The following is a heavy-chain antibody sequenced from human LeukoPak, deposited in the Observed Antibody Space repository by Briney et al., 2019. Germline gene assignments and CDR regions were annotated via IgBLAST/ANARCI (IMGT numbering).Heavy chain of an antibody. CDR3: ATRSGSYRGSFDY. Sequence: GGSLRLSCAASGFTFSSYAMHWVRQAPGKGLEYVSAISSNGGSTYYANSVKGRFTISRDNSKNTLYLQMGSLRAEDMAVYYCATRSGSYRGSFDYWGQGTLVTVSS. CDR1: GFTFSSYA. V-gene: IGHV3-64*01. J-gene: IGHJ4*02. CDR2: ISSNGGST. D-gene: IGHD1-26*01.